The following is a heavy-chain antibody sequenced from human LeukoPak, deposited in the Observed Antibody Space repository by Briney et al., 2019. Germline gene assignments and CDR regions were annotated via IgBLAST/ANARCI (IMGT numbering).Heavy chain of an antibody. J-gene: IGHJ6*03. V-gene: IGHV1-18*01. CDR2: ISAYNGNT. CDR1: GYTFTSYG. Sequence: ASVKVSCKASGYTFTSYGISWVRQAPGQGLEWMGWISAYNGNTNYAQKLQGRVTITRNTSISTAYMELSSLRSEDTAVYYCARGLTTVAPYYYYYMDVWGKGTTVTVSS. CDR3: ARGLTTVAPYYYYYMDV. D-gene: IGHD4-23*01.